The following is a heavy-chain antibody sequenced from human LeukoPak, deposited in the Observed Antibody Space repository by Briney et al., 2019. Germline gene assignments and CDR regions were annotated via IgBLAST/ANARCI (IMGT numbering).Heavy chain of an antibody. CDR1: GYTFTSYY. D-gene: IGHD2-2*03. Sequence: GASVKVSCKASGYTFTSYYMHWVRQAPGQGLEWMGIINPSGGSTSYAQKFQGRVTITRNTSISTAYMELSSLRSEDTAVYYCARGHGYCSSTSCPDYNWFDPWGQGTLVTVSS. CDR2: INPSGGST. J-gene: IGHJ5*02. V-gene: IGHV1-46*01. CDR3: ARGHGYCSSTSCPDYNWFDP.